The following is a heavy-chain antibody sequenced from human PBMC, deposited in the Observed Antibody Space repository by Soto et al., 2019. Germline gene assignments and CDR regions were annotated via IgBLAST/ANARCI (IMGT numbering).Heavy chain of an antibody. Sequence: SETLSLTCAVYGGSFSGYYWSWIRQPPGKGLEWIGEINHSGSTNYNPSLKSRVTISVDTSKNQFSLKLSSVTAADTAVYYCARVRKRSSWYKLDYWGQGTLVPVSA. V-gene: IGHV4-34*01. CDR1: GGSFSGYY. D-gene: IGHD6-13*01. CDR2: INHSGST. J-gene: IGHJ4*02. CDR3: ARVRKRSSWYKLDY.